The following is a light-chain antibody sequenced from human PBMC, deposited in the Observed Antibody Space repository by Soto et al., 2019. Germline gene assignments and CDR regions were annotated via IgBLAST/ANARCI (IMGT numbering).Light chain of an antibody. CDR1: ESINIW. CDR3: LQYHIQST. CDR2: KAS. V-gene: IGKV1-5*03. Sequence: DIQMTQSPSTLSASVGDRVTITCRASESINIWLAWFQQKPGKAPKLLISKASTLESGVPSRFSGSGSGTEFTLTISSLQPDNFAAYHGLQYHIQSTVGQGTEV. J-gene: IGKJ1*01.